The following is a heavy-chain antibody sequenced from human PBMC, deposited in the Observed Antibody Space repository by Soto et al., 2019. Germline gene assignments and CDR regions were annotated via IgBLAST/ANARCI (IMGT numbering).Heavy chain of an antibody. J-gene: IGHJ4*02. Sequence: QVQLQESGPGLVKPSQTLSLTCNVSGDSINNGGHYWGWIRQPPGRGLEWIGFIYYSGTTYYNPSLKSRVTIPVHTPKIQFSLKLNSVTAADPAVYYCARSAVGATKSGFDSWGQGTLVTVSS. CDR3: ARSAVGATKSGFDS. CDR1: GDSINNGGHY. V-gene: IGHV4-31*03. D-gene: IGHD1-26*01. CDR2: IYYSGTT.